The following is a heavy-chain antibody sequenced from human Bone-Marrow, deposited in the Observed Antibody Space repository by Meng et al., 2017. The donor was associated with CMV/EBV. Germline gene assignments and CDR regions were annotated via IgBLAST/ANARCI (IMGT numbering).Heavy chain of an antibody. CDR3: ARDLGVGAAGY. CDR1: GYTFSDYF. D-gene: IGHD3-3*01. V-gene: IGHV1-2*02. Sequence: ASVKVSCKASGYTFSDYFLHWVRQAPGQGLEWMGWINPKSGVTNYAQRFQDRVTRTSDTSIRTVYMDLSRLTSDDTAIFYSARDLGVGAAGYWGQG. CDR2: INPKSGVT. J-gene: IGHJ4*01.